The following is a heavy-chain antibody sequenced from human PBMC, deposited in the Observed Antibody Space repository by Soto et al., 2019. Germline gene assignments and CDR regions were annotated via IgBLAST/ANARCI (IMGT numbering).Heavy chain of an antibody. J-gene: IGHJ4*02. CDR2: IYHTGST. CDR3: ARRVVATETIDY. V-gene: IGHV4-4*02. D-gene: IGHD5-12*01. Sequence: SETLSLTCVVSGDSISSTHWWTWVRQTPGKGLEWIGEIYHTGSTKYNPSLNSRVTISVDTSKNQSSLTVTSVTAADTAVYYCARRVVATETIDYWGQGTLVTVSS. CDR1: GDSISSTHW.